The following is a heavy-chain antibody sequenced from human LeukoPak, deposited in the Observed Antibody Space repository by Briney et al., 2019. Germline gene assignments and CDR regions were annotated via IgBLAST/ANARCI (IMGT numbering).Heavy chain of an antibody. J-gene: IGHJ4*02. D-gene: IGHD4-17*01. V-gene: IGHV1-69*05. Sequence: SSVNVSCMASGCTFHHYAILLVRQAPGPGREWMGVFIPIFCTANHPQKFQGSVTITTDESTSTAYMRLSSLRSEDPAVYYCARNMYGDLFEEGFDYWGQGTLVTVSS. CDR2: FIPIFCTA. CDR1: GCTFHHYA. CDR3: ARNMYGDLFEEGFDY.